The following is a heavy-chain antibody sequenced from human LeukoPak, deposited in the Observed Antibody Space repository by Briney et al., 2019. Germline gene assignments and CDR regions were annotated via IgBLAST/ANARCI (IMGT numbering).Heavy chain of an antibody. D-gene: IGHD3-16*01. CDR1: GFTFSSYA. V-gene: IGHV3-7*03. Sequence: GGSLRLSCAASGFTFSSYAMHWVRQAPGKGLEWVASINHNGNVNYYVDSVEGRFTISRDNAKNSLYLQMSNLRAEDTAVYFCARGGGLDVWGQGATVTVSS. CDR2: INHNGNVN. J-gene: IGHJ6*02. CDR3: ARGGGLDV.